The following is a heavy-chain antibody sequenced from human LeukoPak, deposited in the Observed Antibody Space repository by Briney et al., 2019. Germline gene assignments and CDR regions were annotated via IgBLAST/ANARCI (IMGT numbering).Heavy chain of an antibody. Sequence: GGSLRLSCAAAGFTFSSYGMHWVRQAPGKGLEWVAVISYDGSNKYYADSVKGRFTISRDNSKNTLYLQMNSLTAEDTAGYYCAKDSGQWLVNGMDVSGQGTTVTVSS. CDR2: ISYDGSNK. CDR1: GFTFSSYG. CDR3: AKDSGQWLVNGMDV. V-gene: IGHV3-30*18. D-gene: IGHD6-19*01. J-gene: IGHJ6*01.